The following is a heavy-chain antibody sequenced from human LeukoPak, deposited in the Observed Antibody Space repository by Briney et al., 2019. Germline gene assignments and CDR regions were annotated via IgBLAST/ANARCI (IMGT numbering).Heavy chain of an antibody. CDR2: IYSGGST. Sequence: AGSLRLSCEACGFTHSSNYRSWVRQAPGKGLEWVSVIYSGGSTYYADSVKGRFTISRDNSKNTLYLQMNSLRAEDTAVYYCARASVVPAAIGWFDPWGQGTLVTVSS. D-gene: IGHD2-2*01. CDR1: GFTHSSNY. V-gene: IGHV3-66*02. J-gene: IGHJ5*02. CDR3: ARASVVPAAIGWFDP.